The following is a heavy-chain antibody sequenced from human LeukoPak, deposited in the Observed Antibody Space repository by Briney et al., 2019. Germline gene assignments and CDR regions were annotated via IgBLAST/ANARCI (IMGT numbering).Heavy chain of an antibody. V-gene: IGHV3-33*01. J-gene: IGHJ6*02. CDR3: ARDQYCSGGSCYSGTYYYYGMDA. CDR2: IWYDGSNK. Sequence: GGSLRLSCAASGFTFSSYGMHWVRQAPGKGLEWVAVIWYDGSNKYYADSVKGRLTISRDNSKNTLYLQMNSLRAEDTAVYYCARDQYCSGGSCYSGTYYYYGMDAWGQGTTVTVSS. CDR1: GFTFSSYG. D-gene: IGHD2-15*01.